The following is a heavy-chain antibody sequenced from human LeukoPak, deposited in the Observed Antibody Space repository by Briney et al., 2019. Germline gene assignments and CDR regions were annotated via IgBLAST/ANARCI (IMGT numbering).Heavy chain of an antibody. CDR2: LNPNSGNT. CDR1: GYTFTTYD. D-gene: IGHD5-12*01. V-gene: IGHV1-8*01. J-gene: IGHJ6*03. Sequence: ASVQVSCKASGYTFTTYDINWVRQATGQGLEWMGWLNPNSGNTGYAQKFQGRVTMTRNTSISTAYMELSSLRSEDTAVYYCARAGVVATITNYYYYMDVWGKGTTVTVSS. CDR3: ARAGVVATITNYYYYMDV.